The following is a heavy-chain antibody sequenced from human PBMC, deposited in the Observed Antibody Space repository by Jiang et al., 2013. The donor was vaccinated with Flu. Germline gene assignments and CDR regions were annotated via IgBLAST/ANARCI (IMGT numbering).Heavy chain of an antibody. CDR3: ARPGTTYAFDI. J-gene: IGHJ3*02. Sequence: GSGLVKPSETLSLTCTVSGGSISSSSYYWGWIRQPPGKGLEWIGSIYYSGSTYYNPSLKSRVTISVDTSKNQFSLKLSSVTAADTAVYYCARPGTTYAFDIWGQGTMVTVSS. D-gene: IGHD1-1*01. V-gene: IGHV4-39*01. CDR2: IYYSGST. CDR1: GGSISSSSYY.